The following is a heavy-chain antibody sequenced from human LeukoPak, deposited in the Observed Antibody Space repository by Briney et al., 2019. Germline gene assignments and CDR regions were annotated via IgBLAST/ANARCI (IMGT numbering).Heavy chain of an antibody. CDR2: ISYDGSNK. V-gene: IGHV3-30*18. J-gene: IGHJ6*02. Sequence: PGGSLRLSCAASGFTFSSYGMHWVRQAPGKGLEWVAVISYDGSNKYYADSVKGRFTISRDNSKNTLYLQMNSLRAEDTAVYYCAKSDNPHYYYYGMDVWGQGTTVTVSS. CDR1: GFTFSSYG. D-gene: IGHD1-1*01. CDR3: AKSDNPHYYYYGMDV.